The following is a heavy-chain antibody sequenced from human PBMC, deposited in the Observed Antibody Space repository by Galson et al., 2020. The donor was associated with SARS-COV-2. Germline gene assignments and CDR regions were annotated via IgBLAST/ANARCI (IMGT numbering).Heavy chain of an antibody. CDR3: ARAAWGIGVYYYYYMDV. Sequence: SVKVSCKASGGTFSSYSFSWVRQAPGQGLEWMGGIIPIFGTANYAQKFQGRVTITADESTSTAYMELSSLRSEDTAVYYCARAAWGIGVYYYYYMDVWGKGTTVTVSS. CDR2: IIPIFGTA. V-gene: IGHV1-69*13. J-gene: IGHJ6*03. D-gene: IGHD3-16*01. CDR1: GGTFSSYS.